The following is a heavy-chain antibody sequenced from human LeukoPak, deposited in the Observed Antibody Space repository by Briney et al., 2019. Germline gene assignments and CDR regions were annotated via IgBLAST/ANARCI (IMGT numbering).Heavy chain of an antibody. CDR1: GFTFSSYA. Sequence: GRSLRLSCAASGFTFSSYAMHWVRQAPGKGLEWVAVISYDGSNKYYAGSVKGRFTISRDNSKDTLYLQMNSPRAEDTAVYYCAREENYYGSGSPDYWGQGTLVTVSS. V-gene: IGHV3-30-3*01. J-gene: IGHJ4*02. CDR2: ISYDGSNK. D-gene: IGHD3-10*01. CDR3: AREENYYGSGSPDY.